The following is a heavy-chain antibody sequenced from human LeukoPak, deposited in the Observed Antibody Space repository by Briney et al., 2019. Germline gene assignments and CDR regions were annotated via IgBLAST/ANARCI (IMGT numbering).Heavy chain of an antibody. V-gene: IGHV6-1*01. CDR2: TYYRSKWYN. J-gene: IGHJ3*02. D-gene: IGHD6-19*01. Sequence: SQTLSLTCAISGDSVSSNSAAWNWIRQSPSRGLEWLGRTYYRSKWYNDYAVSVKSRITINPDTSKNQFSLQLNSVTPEDTAVYYCARDLPRGEQWLVTIYDAFDIWGQGTMVTVSS. CDR3: ARDLPRGEQWLVTIYDAFDI. CDR1: GDSVSSNSAA.